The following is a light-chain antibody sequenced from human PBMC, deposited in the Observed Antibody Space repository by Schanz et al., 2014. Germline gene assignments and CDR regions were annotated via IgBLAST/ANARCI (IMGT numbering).Light chain of an antibody. CDR2: DAS. CDR3: QQYGSSVSYT. Sequence: EIVLTQSPGTLSLSPGERATLSCRASQSVSSTYLAWYQQKPGQAPRLLIYDASNRATGIPARFSGSGSGTDFTLTISRLEPEDFAVYYCQQYGSSVSYTFGQGTKLEIK. J-gene: IGKJ2*01. CDR1: QSVSSTY. V-gene: IGKV3-20*01.